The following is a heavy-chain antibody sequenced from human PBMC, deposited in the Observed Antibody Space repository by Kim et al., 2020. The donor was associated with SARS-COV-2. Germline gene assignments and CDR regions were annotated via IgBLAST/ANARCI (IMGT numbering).Heavy chain of an antibody. D-gene: IGHD5-12*01. CDR2: INPSGGST. CDR1: GYTFTSYY. Sequence: ASVKVSCKASGYTFTSYYMHWVRQAPGQGLEWMGIINPSGGSTSYAQKFQGRVTMTRDTSTSTVYMELSSLRSEDTAVYYCAGDLDVDIVATIGLMDVWGQGTTVTVSS. J-gene: IGHJ6*02. CDR3: AGDLDVDIVATIGLMDV. V-gene: IGHV1-46*01.